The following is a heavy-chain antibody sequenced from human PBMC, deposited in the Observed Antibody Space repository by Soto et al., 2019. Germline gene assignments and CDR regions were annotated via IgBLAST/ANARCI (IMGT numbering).Heavy chain of an antibody. CDR1: GASISSYY. Sequence: SETLSLTCTVSGASISSYYWSWVRQPPGKGLEWIGYFYYSGSPNYNPSLKSRVTMSVDTSKNQFTLKLNSMTAADTAVYYCARVRWGSGGARTQFDPWGQGTLVTVYS. CDR2: FYYSGSP. V-gene: IGHV4-59*01. D-gene: IGHD3-16*01. CDR3: ARVRWGSGGARTQFDP. J-gene: IGHJ5*01.